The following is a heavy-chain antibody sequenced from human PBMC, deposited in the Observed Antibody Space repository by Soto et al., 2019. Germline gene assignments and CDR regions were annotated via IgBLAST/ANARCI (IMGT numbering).Heavy chain of an antibody. J-gene: IGHJ6*02. CDR2: MNPNSGNT. CDR1: GYTFTSYD. D-gene: IGHD3-3*01. V-gene: IGHV1-8*01. Sequence: SSVKVSCKASGYTFTSYDINWVRQATGQGLEWMGWMNPNSGNTGYAQKFQGRVTMTRNTSISTAYMELSSLRSEDTAVYYCARGLNNVKIYGVVIMAPYYYYGIDVWGQGTTVTVS. CDR3: ARGLNNVKIYGVVIMAPYYYYGIDV.